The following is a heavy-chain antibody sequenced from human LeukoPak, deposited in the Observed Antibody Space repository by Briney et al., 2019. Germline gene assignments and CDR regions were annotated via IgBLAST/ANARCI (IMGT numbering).Heavy chain of an antibody. J-gene: IGHJ4*02. D-gene: IGHD3-22*01. V-gene: IGHV3-23*01. Sequence: GGSLRLSCAASGFTFSSYAMSWVRQAPGKGLEWVSTISGSGVSTYYADSVKGRFTISRDNSKNTLYLQMNSLGAEDTAVYYCANLRTPSGYYFFDYWGQGTLVTVSS. CDR1: GFTFSSYA. CDR2: ISGSGVST. CDR3: ANLRTPSGYYFFDY.